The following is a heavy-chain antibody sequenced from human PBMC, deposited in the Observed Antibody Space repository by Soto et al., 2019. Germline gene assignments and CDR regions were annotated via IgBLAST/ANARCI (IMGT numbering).Heavy chain of an antibody. Sequence: SVKVSCKASGGTFSSYAISWVRQAPGQGLEWMGGIIPIFGTANYAQKFQGRVTITADKSTSTAYMELSSLRSEDTAVYYCARERALYDSSGYYHYYYYGMDVWGQGTTVTVSS. J-gene: IGHJ6*02. D-gene: IGHD3-22*01. CDR3: ARERALYDSSGYYHYYYYGMDV. V-gene: IGHV1-69*06. CDR1: GGTFSSYA. CDR2: IIPIFGTA.